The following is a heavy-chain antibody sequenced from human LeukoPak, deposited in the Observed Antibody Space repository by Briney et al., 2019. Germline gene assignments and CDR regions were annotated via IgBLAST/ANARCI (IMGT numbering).Heavy chain of an antibody. CDR1: GGSFSGYY. CDR3: ARVGVVPAAHSDY. D-gene: IGHD2-2*01. J-gene: IGHJ4*02. Sequence: SETLSLTCAVYGGSFSGYYWSWIRQPPGKGLEWIGEINHSGSTNYNPSLKSRVTISVDTSKNQFSLKLSSVTAADTAVYYCARVGVVPAAHSDYWGQGTLVTVSS. CDR2: INHSGST. V-gene: IGHV4-34*01.